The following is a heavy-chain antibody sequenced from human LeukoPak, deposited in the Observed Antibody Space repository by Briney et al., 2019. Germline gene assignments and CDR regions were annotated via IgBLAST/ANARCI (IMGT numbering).Heavy chain of an antibody. CDR1: GYSISSGNY. J-gene: IGHJ4*02. Sequence: SETLSLTCTLSGYSISSGNYWGWIRQPPGKGPEWIGSIYHSGSTYYNPSLKSRVSISVDTSKNQFSLRLSSVTAADTAVYYCARDGDFYYFDYWGQGTLVTVSS. CDR3: ARDGDFYYFDY. V-gene: IGHV4-38-2*02. CDR2: IYHSGST.